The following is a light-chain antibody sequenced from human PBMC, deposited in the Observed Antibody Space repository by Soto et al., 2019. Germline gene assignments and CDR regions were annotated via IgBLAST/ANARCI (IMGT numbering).Light chain of an antibody. V-gene: IGKV3-20*01. CDR1: QSISSNY. Sequence: EIVLTQSPGILSLSPGERASLSCRASQSISSNYLTWYQQKRGQPPRLLIYGTSSRATGIPDRFSGSGSGTDFTLTISRLEPEDFAVYYCQQYHNSITFGQGTRLEI. CDR2: GTS. CDR3: QQYHNSIT. J-gene: IGKJ5*01.